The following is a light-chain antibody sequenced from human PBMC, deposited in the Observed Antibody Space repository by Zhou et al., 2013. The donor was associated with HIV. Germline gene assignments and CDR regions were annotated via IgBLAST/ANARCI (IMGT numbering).Light chain of an antibody. Sequence: DIQMTQSPSSLSASVGDRVTITCRASQSISSYLNWYQQKPGKAPKLLIYAASSLQSGVPSRFSGSGSGTDFTLTISSLQPEDFAIYYCQQSYSTPRTFGQGTEGGN. CDR3: QQSYSTPRT. J-gene: IGKJ1*01. V-gene: IGKV1-39*01. CDR1: QSISSY. CDR2: AAS.